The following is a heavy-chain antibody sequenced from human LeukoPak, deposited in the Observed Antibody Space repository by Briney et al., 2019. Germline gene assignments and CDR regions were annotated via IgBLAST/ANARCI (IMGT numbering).Heavy chain of an antibody. CDR2: INPSGGST. CDR3: ARERGQGYSYSYYFDY. D-gene: IGHD5-18*01. CDR1: GYTFTSYY. Sequence: ASVKVSCKASGYTFTSYYMHWVRQAPGQGLEWMGIINPSGGSTSYAQKFQGRVTMTRDMSTSTVYMELSSLRSEDTAVYYCARERGQGYSYSYYFDYWGQGTLVTVSS. J-gene: IGHJ4*02. V-gene: IGHV1-46*01.